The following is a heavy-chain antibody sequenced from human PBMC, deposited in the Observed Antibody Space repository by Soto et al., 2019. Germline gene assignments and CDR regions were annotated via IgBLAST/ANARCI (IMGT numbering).Heavy chain of an antibody. J-gene: IGHJ5*02. Sequence: ASVKVSCKXSGYTFTRYTMNWVRQAPGQRLEWMGWINPDNGNTKSSQKFQDRVIITRDTSASTAYMDLSSLRSEDTAVYYCARGIATGQLDPWGQGTRVTVSP. D-gene: IGHD2-15*01. CDR3: ARGIATGQLDP. CDR2: INPDNGNT. V-gene: IGHV1-3*01. CDR1: GYTFTRYT.